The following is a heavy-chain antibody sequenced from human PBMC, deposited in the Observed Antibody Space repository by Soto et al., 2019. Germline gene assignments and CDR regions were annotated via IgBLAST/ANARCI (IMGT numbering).Heavy chain of an antibody. J-gene: IGHJ4*02. D-gene: IGHD1-26*01. CDR1: GGSIRIYS. CDR3: ARDPGGRFDS. Sequence: SETLSLTCTVSGGSIRIYSWSGIRQPPGGGLEWIGYIYYSGSTNYNPALKSRLTISVGTSRKEFSLRLTSVTAADSAVYYCARDPGGRFDSWGQGTLVTVSS. V-gene: IGHV4-59*01. CDR2: IYYSGST.